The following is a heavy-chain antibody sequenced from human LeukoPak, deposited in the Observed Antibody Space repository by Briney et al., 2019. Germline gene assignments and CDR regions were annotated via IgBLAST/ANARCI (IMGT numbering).Heavy chain of an antibody. Sequence: LSLTCTVSGGSISSSSYYWGWIRQPPGKGLEWVSYISSSSSAIYYADSVKGRFTISRDNAKNSLYLQMNSLRAGDTAVYYCARDNYGSGSYSDYWGQGTLVTVSS. CDR3: ARDNYGSGSYSDY. CDR2: ISSSSSAI. D-gene: IGHD3-10*01. CDR1: GGSISSSSYY. V-gene: IGHV3-11*04. J-gene: IGHJ4*02.